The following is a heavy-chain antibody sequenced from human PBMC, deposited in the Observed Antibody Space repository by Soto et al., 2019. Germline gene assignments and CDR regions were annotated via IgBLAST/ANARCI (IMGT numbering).Heavy chain of an antibody. CDR1: GFTFSSYA. CDR2: ITDSGGGT. Sequence: GGSLRLSCAASGFTFSSYAMAWVRQAPGKGLEVVSVITDSGGGTVYADSVKGRFTTSRDNSKNTLNLQMNSLRVEDTALYYCAKGRKDSESYYVQYWGQGTLVTVSS. CDR3: AKGRKDSESYYVQY. J-gene: IGHJ4*02. D-gene: IGHD3-10*01. V-gene: IGHV3-23*01.